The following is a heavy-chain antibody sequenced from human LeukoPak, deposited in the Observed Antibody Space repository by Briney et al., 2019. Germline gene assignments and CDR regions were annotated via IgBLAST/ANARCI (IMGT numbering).Heavy chain of an antibody. CDR2: IYHSGST. D-gene: IGHD2-21*02. V-gene: IGHV4-30-2*01. CDR3: ARVYCGGDCYSRGLYYFDY. J-gene: IGHJ4*02. CDR1: GVSIGSGGYS. Sequence: SETLSLTCAVSGVSIGSGGYSWSWIRQPPGKGLEWIGYIYHSGSTYYNPSLKSRVTISVDRSKNQFSLKLSSVTAADTAVYYCARVYCGGDCYSRGLYYFDYWGQGTLVTVSS.